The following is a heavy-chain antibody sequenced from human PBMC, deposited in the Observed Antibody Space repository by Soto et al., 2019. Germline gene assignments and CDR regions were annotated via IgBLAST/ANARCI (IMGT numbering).Heavy chain of an antibody. CDR3: AIRGLATAGNFQH. Sequence: SETLSLTCAVSGGSISSSGYSWSWIRQPPGKGLEWIGDINHSGSTYYNTSLKSRVTMSVDTSKNQFSLNLNSVTAAYMAVYYCAIRGLATAGNFQHWGQGTLVTVSS. D-gene: IGHD6-13*01. CDR1: GGSISSSGYS. CDR2: INHSGST. V-gene: IGHV4-30-2*01. J-gene: IGHJ1*01.